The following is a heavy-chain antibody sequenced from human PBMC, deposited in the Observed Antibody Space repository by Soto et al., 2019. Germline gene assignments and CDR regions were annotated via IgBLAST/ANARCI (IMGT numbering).Heavy chain of an antibody. V-gene: IGHV4-59*08. CDR2: IYYSGST. CDR3: ARHDKGGIALAGTGWFDP. D-gene: IGHD6-19*01. J-gene: IGHJ5*02. Sequence: SETLSLTCTVSGGSISSYYWNWIRQPPGKGLEWIGYIYYSGSTNYNPSLKSRVTISVDTSKNQFSLKLSSVTAADTAVYYCARHDKGGIALAGTGWFDPWGQGTLVTVSS. CDR1: GGSISSYY.